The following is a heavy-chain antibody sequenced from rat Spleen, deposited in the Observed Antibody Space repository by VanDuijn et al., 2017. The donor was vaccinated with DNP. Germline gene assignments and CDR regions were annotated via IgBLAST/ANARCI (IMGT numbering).Heavy chain of an antibody. CDR1: GFSLTSYN. V-gene: IGHV2S13*01. D-gene: IGHD1-10*01. CDR3: ARITTPYGY. J-gene: IGHJ2*01. Sequence: QVQLKESGPGLVQPSRTLSLTCTVSGFSLTSYNVHWVRQPPGKGLEWMGVIWSGGNTDYNSALKPRLSISRDTSKSQVFLKMNSLQSEDTATYYCARITTPYGYWGQGVMVTVSS. CDR2: IWSGGNT.